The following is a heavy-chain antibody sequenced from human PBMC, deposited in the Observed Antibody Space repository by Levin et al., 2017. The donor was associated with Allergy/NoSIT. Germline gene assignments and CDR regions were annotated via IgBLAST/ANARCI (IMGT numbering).Heavy chain of an antibody. CDR2: TRNRAKSYAT. J-gene: IGHJ6*02. D-gene: IGHD2-21*01. V-gene: IGHV3-72*01. CDR3: ARRGGENYVYGLDV. CDR1: GLFIRDHY. Sequence: GGSLRLSCAASGLFIRDHYMDWVRQAPGQGLEWVGRTRNRAKSYATEYAASVKGRFTISRDDSKNSVYLQMNSLKSEDTAVYYCARRGGENYVYGLDVWGQGITVTVSS.